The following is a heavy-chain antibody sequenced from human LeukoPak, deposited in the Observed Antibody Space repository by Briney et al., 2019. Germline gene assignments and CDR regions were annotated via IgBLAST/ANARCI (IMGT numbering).Heavy chain of an antibody. D-gene: IGHD6-13*01. Sequence: GGSLRLSXAASGFTFSSYAMSWVGQPPGKGLEWVSAISGSGGSTYYADSVKGRFTISRDNSKNTLYLQMNSLRAEDTAVYYCAKGIAAPAVEDYWGQGTLVTVSS. CDR1: GFTFSSYA. CDR2: ISGSGGST. CDR3: AKGIAAPAVEDY. J-gene: IGHJ4*02. V-gene: IGHV3-23*01.